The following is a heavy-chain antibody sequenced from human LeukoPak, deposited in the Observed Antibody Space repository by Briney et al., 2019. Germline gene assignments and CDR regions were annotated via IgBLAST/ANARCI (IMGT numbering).Heavy chain of an antibody. J-gene: IGHJ4*02. D-gene: IGHD2-2*01. CDR1: GFTFSSYE. CDR3: ATSVVVPAAMYRVVSYYFDY. CDR2: ISSSGSTI. Sequence: GGSLRLSCAASGFTFSSYEMNWVRQAPGKGLEWVSYISSSGSTIYYADSAKGRFTISRDNAKNSLYLQMNSLRAEDTAVYYCATSVVVPAAMYRVVSYYFDYWGQGTLVTVSS. V-gene: IGHV3-48*03.